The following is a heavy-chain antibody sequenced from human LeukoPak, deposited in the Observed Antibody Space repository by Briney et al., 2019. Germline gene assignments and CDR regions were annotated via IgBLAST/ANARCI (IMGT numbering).Heavy chain of an antibody. CDR1: GFSFTSYW. J-gene: IGHJ4*02. D-gene: IGHD3-22*01. CDR3: ARRDYYDRTGYYKL. CDR2: IYPIDSDT. V-gene: IGHV5-51*01. Sequence: GESLKISCQGPGFSFTSYWIGWVRQLPGKGLEWMGIIYPIDSDTRYSPSFQGQVTMSADKSISTAYLQWSSLKASDSAMYYCARRDYYDRTGYYKLWGQGTLVTVSS.